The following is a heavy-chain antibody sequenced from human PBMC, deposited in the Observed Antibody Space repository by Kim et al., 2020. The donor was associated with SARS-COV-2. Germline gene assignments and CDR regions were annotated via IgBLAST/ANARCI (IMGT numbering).Heavy chain of an antibody. CDR3: ARSPLGGDYVWGSYRCDAFDI. CDR1: GYSFTSYW. Sequence: GASLKISCKGSGYSFTSYWIGWVRQMPGKGLEWMGIIYPGDSDTRYSPSFQGQVTISADKSISTAYLQWSSLKASDTAMYYCARSPLGGDYVWGSYRCDAFDIWGQGTMVTVSS. J-gene: IGHJ3*02. V-gene: IGHV5-51*01. CDR2: IYPGDSDT. D-gene: IGHD3-16*02.